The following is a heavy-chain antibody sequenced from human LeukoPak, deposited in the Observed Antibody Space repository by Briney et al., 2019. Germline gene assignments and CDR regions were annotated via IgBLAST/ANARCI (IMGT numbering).Heavy chain of an antibody. J-gene: IGHJ4*02. CDR3: VRTINYSFDY. D-gene: IGHD1-1*01. V-gene: IGHV3-66*01. CDR1: GFTVSSNY. Sequence: GGSLRLSCAASGFTVSSNYMSWVRQAPGKGLERVSIIESDGGTYYAGSVRGRFTISRDNSRNTLYLQMSSLRAEDTAVYFCVRTINYSFDYWGQGTLVTVSS. CDR2: IESDGGT.